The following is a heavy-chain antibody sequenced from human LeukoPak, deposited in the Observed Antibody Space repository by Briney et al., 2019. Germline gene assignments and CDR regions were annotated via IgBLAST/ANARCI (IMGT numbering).Heavy chain of an antibody. CDR1: GFTFSSYG. Sequence: GGSLRLSCAASGFTFSSYGMHWVRQAPGKGLEGVAVIWYDGSNKYYADSVKGRFTISRDNSKNTLYLQMNSLRAEDTAVYYCARDIYDQGPLDYWGQGTLVTVSS. CDR3: ARDIYDQGPLDY. J-gene: IGHJ4*02. D-gene: IGHD3-22*01. CDR2: IWYDGSNK. V-gene: IGHV3-33*01.